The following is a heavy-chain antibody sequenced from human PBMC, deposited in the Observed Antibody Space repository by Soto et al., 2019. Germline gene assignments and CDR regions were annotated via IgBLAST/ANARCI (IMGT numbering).Heavy chain of an antibody. D-gene: IGHD3-22*01. J-gene: IGHJ4*02. V-gene: IGHV4-39*01. Sequence: SETLSLTCTVSGGSINSSDYLWGWIRQPPGKGLEWIGSIYYSGSTYYNPSLESRVTISVDTSKNQFSLKLTSVTAAHTAVYYCARHPTPWDRGGYYDYWGQGALVAVSS. CDR2: IYYSGST. CDR1: GGSINSSDYL. CDR3: ARHPTPWDRGGYYDY.